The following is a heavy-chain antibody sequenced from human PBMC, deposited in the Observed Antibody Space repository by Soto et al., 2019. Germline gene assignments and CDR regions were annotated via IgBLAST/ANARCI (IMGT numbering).Heavy chain of an antibody. V-gene: IGHV6-1*01. CDR1: GDSVSSNSAA. Sequence: PSQTLSLTCAISGDSVSSNSAAWNWIRQSPSRGLEWLGRTYYRSKWYNDYGVSVESRITINPDTSKNQFSLQRNSVTPEDTAVYYCARAVAARPWGYYYYGMDVWGQGTTVTVSS. CDR2: TYYRSKWYN. J-gene: IGHJ6*02. CDR3: ARAVAARPWGYYYYGMDV. D-gene: IGHD6-6*01.